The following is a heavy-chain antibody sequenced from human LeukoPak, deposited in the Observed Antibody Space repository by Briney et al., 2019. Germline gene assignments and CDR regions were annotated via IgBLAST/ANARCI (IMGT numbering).Heavy chain of an antibody. CDR3: ARASLSIGGYSSFDY. J-gene: IGHJ4*02. V-gene: IGHV4-4*07. Sequence: SETLSLTCTVSGGSIRRHYWSWIRQSAGKGLEWIGRIYKSESNSENTNYNPSLESRVTVAADTSNNQFSLTLSSVTAADTAVYYCARASLSIGGYSSFDYWGQGILVTVSS. CDR2: IYKSESNSENT. CDR1: GGSIRRHY. D-gene: IGHD2-15*01.